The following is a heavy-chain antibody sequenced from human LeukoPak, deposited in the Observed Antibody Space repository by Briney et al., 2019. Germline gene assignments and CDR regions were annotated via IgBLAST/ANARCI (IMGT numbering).Heavy chain of an antibody. CDR3: TRDPVTYCGGDC. V-gene: IGHV3-53*01. CDR1: GFSVSNNH. Sequence: GGSLRLSCGVSGFSVSNNHMSWVRQAPGKGLEWLSVLFSGASTNYADSVKGRFTISRDQSKNTLFLQMNNLRVEDTADYYCTRDPVTYCGGDCWGQGSLVTVSS. J-gene: IGHJ4*02. CDR2: LFSGAST. D-gene: IGHD2-21*01.